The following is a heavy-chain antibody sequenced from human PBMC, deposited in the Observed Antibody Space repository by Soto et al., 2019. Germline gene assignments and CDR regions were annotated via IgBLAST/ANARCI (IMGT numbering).Heavy chain of an antibody. CDR3: ARARYYSDRSDYYPFDY. CDR2: ISAYNGNT. V-gene: IGHV1-18*04. CDR1: GYTFTSYG. J-gene: IGHJ4*02. D-gene: IGHD3-22*01. Sequence: ASVKVSCKASGYTFTSYGISWVRQAPGQGLEWMGWISAYNGNTNYAQNLQGRVTMTTDTSTSTAYMELRSLRSDDTAVYYCARARYYSDRSDYYPFDYWGQGTLVTVSS.